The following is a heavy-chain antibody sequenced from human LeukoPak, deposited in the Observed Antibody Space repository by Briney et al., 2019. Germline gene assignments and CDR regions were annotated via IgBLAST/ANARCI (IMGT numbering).Heavy chain of an antibody. CDR1: GFTFSSYA. CDR2: ISGSGGST. Sequence: PGGSLRLSCAASGFTFSSYAMSWVRQAPGKGLEWVSAISGSGGSTYYADSVKGRFTISRDNSKNTLYLQMNSLRAEDTAVYYCAKAGWELLLHAEYFQHWGQGTLVTVSS. J-gene: IGHJ1*01. D-gene: IGHD1-26*01. CDR3: AKAGWELLLHAEYFQH. V-gene: IGHV3-23*01.